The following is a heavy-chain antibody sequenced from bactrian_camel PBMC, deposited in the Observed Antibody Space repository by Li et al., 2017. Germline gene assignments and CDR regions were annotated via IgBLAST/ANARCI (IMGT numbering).Heavy chain of an antibody. CDR3: VADCEFRYGHFDFNIGS. J-gene: IGHJ4*01. Sequence: VQLVESGGGSVQAGGSLRLSCAGSGDGISVRDMGWFRQVPGKEREIVASIAPSGITTPYADSVQGRFTISRDNAKNMVYLQVNSLKAEDTAMYYCVADCEFRYGHFDFNIGSRGQGTQVTVS. D-gene: IGHD2*01. CDR1: GDGISVRD. CDR2: IAPSGITT. V-gene: IGHV3-3*01.